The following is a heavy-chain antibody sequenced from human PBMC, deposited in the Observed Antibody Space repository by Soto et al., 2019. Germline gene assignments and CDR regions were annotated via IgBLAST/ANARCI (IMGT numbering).Heavy chain of an antibody. CDR1: GFTFSSYA. CDR2: ISGSGGGP. V-gene: IGHV3-23*01. CDR3: AKGGGSWYGGYWFDP. J-gene: IGHJ5*02. D-gene: IGHD2-15*01. Sequence: EVQLLESGGGLVQPGGSLRLSCAASGFTFSSYAMSWVRQAPGKGLEWVSAISGSGGGPSYQDSVKGRFTSSRDNSKNTLYLQMNSLRAEDTAVYYCAKGGGSWYGGYWFDPWGQGTLVTVSS.